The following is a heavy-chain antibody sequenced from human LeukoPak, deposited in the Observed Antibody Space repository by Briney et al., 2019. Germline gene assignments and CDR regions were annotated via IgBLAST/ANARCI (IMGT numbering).Heavy chain of an antibody. CDR1: GGTFSSYA. D-gene: IGHD2-15*01. CDR2: IIPIFGTA. V-gene: IGHV1-69*13. J-gene: IGHJ4*02. CDR3: ARGWCSGGSCYSGFDY. Sequence: SVKVSCKASGGTFSSYAISWVRQAPGQGLEWMGGIIPIFGTANYAQRFQGRVTITADESTSTAYMELSSLRSEDTAVYYCARGWCSGGSCYSGFDYWGQGTLVTVSS.